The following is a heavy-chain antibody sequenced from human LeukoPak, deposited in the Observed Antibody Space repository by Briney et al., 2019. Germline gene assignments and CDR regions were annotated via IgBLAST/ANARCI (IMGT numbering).Heavy chain of an antibody. CDR1: GFTFSSYS. J-gene: IGHJ4*02. CDR2: IKQDGSEK. D-gene: IGHD6-19*01. CDR3: ARSLRVAVAASY. V-gene: IGHV3-7*01. Sequence: PGGSLRLSCAASGFTFSSYSMNWVRQAPGKGLEWVANIKQDGSEKYYVDSLKGRFTISRDNAKNSLYLQMNSLTAEDTAIYYCARSLRVAVAASYWGQGTLVTVSS.